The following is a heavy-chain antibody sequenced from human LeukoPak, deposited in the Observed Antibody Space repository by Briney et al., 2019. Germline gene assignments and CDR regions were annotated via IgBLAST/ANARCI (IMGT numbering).Heavy chain of an antibody. Sequence: AGGSLRLSCAASGFTFSNAWMSWVRQAPGKGLEWVGRIKSKTDGGTTDYAAPVKGRFTISRDDSKNTLYLQMNSLKTEDTAVYYCTTLVGATFLIDYWGQGTLVTVSS. D-gene: IGHD1-26*01. J-gene: IGHJ4*02. V-gene: IGHV3-15*01. CDR3: TTLVGATFLIDY. CDR1: GFTFSNAW. CDR2: IKSKTDGGTT.